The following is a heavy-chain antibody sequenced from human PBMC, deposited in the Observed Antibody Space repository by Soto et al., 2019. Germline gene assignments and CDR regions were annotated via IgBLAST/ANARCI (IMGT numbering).Heavy chain of an antibody. CDR1: GGSISSGGYY. CDR3: ARLQGYSGSWYYYYYRMDV. V-gene: IGHV4-31*03. D-gene: IGHD6-13*01. CDR2: IYYSGST. Sequence: SETLSLTCTVSGGSISSGGYYWSWIRQQPGKGLEWIGYIYYSGSTYYNPSFRSRFTISVDTSKNQFSLKLSSVTAAATAVYYCARLQGYSGSWYYYYYRMDVWGQGTTVTVSS. J-gene: IGHJ6*02.